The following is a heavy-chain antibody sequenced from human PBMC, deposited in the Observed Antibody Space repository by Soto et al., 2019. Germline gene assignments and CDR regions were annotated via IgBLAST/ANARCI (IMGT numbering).Heavy chain of an antibody. CDR1: GFTFSSYA. Sequence: GGSLRLSCAASGFTFSSYAMSWVRQAPGKGLEWVSAISGSGGSTYYADSVKGRFTISRDNSKNTLYLQMNSLRAEDTAVYYCAKDRVTMVRGKTNWFDPWGQGTLVTVSS. D-gene: IGHD3-10*01. J-gene: IGHJ5*02. CDR2: ISGSGGST. V-gene: IGHV3-23*01. CDR3: AKDRVTMVRGKTNWFDP.